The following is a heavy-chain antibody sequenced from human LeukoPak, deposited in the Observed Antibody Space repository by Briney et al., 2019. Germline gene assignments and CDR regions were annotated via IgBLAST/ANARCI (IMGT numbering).Heavy chain of an antibody. CDR1: GGSIISSDYH. CDR2: ISYSGNT. Sequence: SETLSLTCTVSGGSIISSDYHWGWVRQPPGKGLEWIGTISYSGNTDYNPSLRSRVTISVDTSNNQFSLRLGSVTAADTAVYYCARIACYYDSSGYQDHFDYWGQGTLVTVSS. V-gene: IGHV4-39*01. J-gene: IGHJ4*02. D-gene: IGHD3-22*01. CDR3: ARIACYYDSSGYQDHFDY.